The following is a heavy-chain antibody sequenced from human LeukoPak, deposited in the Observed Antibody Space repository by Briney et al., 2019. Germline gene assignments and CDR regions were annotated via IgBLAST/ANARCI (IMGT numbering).Heavy chain of an antibody. CDR2: INVYNGNT. J-gene: IGHJ6*02. CDR1: GYTFTNYG. V-gene: IGHV1-18*01. CDR3: AILSVRGVMSYLYYYYYYGMDV. D-gene: IGHD3-10*01. Sequence: ASVKVSCKASGYTFTNYGIIWVRQAPGQGLEWMGWINVYNGNTNYAQNLQGRVTMTRNTSISTAYMELSSLRSEDTAVYYCAILSVRGVMSYLYYYYYYGMDVWGQGTTVTVSS.